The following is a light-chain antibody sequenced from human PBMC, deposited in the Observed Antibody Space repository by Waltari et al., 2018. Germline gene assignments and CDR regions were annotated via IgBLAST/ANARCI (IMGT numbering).Light chain of an antibody. CDR2: SNN. V-gene: IGLV1-44*01. Sequence: QSVLTQPPSASGTPGQRVTISCSGSSSNIGRNTLNWYQQLPGTAPKLLIYSNNQRPSGVPDRFSGSKSGTSASLAISGLQSEDEADYYCAAWDDSLNGHVVFGGGTKLTVL. CDR1: SSNIGRNT. CDR3: AAWDDSLNGHVV. J-gene: IGLJ2*01.